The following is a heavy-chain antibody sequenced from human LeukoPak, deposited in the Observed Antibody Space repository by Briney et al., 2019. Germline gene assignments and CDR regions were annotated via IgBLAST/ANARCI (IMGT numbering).Heavy chain of an antibody. CDR3: ARGRYYDYVWGSYYHDY. CDR2: MNPNSGNT. CDR1: GYTFTGYY. Sequence: GASVKVSCKASGYTFTGYYMHCVRQAPGQGLEWMGWMNPNSGNTGYAQKFQGRVTMTRNTSISTAYMELSSLRSEDTAVYYCARGRYYDYVWGSYYHDYWGQGTLVTVSS. J-gene: IGHJ4*02. D-gene: IGHD3-16*01. V-gene: IGHV1-8*02.